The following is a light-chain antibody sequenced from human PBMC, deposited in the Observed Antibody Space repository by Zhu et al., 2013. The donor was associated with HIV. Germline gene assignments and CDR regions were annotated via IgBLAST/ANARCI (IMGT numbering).Light chain of an antibody. Sequence: DIQMTQSPSTLSASVGDRVTITCRASQSVSTWLAWYQRKPGKAPKLLIYAASNLQSGVPSRFSGSGSGTDFTLTISSLQPDDFATYYCQQYNSYSLTFGRRD. CDR1: QSVSTW. CDR2: AAS. J-gene: IGKJ4*01. CDR3: QQYNSYSLT. V-gene: IGKV1-5*01.